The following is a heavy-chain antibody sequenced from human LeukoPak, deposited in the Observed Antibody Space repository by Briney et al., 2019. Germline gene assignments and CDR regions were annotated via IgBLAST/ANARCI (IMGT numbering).Heavy chain of an antibody. CDR1: GYSFTSYW. V-gene: IGHV5-51*01. D-gene: IGHD3-22*01. J-gene: IGHJ4*02. Sequence: PGESLKISCKGSGYSFTSYWIGWVRQLPGKGLEWMGIIYPGDSDTRYSPSFQGQVTMSADKPINTAYLQWSSLNASDTAIYYCARRYSTGYSYYLDYWGQGTLVTVPS. CDR3: ARRYSTGYSYYLDY. CDR2: IYPGDSDT.